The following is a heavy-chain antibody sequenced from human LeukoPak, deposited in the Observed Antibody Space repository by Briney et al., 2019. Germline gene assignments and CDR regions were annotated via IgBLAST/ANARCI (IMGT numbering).Heavy chain of an antibody. J-gene: IGHJ4*02. CDR2: ISSSSSYI. CDR3: AKLWFGELLYLDY. V-gene: IGHV3-21*04. CDR1: GFTFSSYS. Sequence: PGGSLRLSCAASGFTFSSYSMNWVRQAPGKGLEWVSSISSSSSYIYYADSVKGRFTISRDNSKNTLYLQMNSLRAEDTAVYYCAKLWFGELLYLDYWGQGTLVTVSS. D-gene: IGHD3-10*01.